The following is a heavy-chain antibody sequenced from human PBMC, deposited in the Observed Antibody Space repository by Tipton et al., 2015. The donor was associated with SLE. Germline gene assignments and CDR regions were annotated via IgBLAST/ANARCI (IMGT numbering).Heavy chain of an antibody. CDR2: INHSGST. D-gene: IGHD3-3*01. CDR1: GGSFSGYY. Sequence: TLSLTCAVYGGSFSGYYWSWIRRPPGKGLEWIGEINHSGSTNYNPSLKSRVTISVDTSKNQFSLKLSSVTAADTAVYYCARSPINLDFWSGHDYWGQGTLVTVSS. J-gene: IGHJ4*02. CDR3: ARSPINLDFWSGHDY. V-gene: IGHV4-34*01.